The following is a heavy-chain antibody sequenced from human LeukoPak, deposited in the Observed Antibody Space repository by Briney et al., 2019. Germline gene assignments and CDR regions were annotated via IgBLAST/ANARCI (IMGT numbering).Heavy chain of an antibody. D-gene: IGHD6-6*01. CDR1: GGSFSGYY. V-gene: IGHV4-34*01. Sequence: SETLSLTCAVYGGSFSGYYWSWIRQPPGKGLEWIGEINHSGSTNYNPSLKSRVTISVDTSKNQFSLKLSSVTAADTAVYYCAREAGFEYSSSSFNPRIDYWGRGTLVTVSS. J-gene: IGHJ4*02. CDR3: AREAGFEYSSSSFNPRIDY. CDR2: INHSGST.